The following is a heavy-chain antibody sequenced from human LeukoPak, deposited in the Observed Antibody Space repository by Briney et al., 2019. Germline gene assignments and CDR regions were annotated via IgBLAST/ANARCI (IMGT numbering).Heavy chain of an antibody. V-gene: IGHV4-59*01. J-gene: IGHJ4*02. D-gene: IGHD5-12*01. CDR3: ARVGGYSGYAVI. CDR2: IYYSGST. Sequence: PGGSLRLSCAASGFTFDDYVMHWVRQPPGKGLEWIGYIYYSGSTNYSPSLKSRVTISVDTSKNQFSLKLSSVTAADTAVYYCARVGGYSGYAVIWGQGTLVTVSS. CDR1: GFTFDDYV.